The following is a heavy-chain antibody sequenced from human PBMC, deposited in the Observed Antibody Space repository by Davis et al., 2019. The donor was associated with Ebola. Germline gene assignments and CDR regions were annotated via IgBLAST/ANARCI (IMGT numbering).Heavy chain of an antibody. Sequence: GGSLRLSCAASGFTFSSYGMHWVRQAPGKGLEWVAVIWYDGSNKYYADSVKGRFTISRDNSKNTLYLQMNSLRAEDTAVYYCAKDKFWTGSQVDYWGQGTLVTVSS. CDR3: AKDKFWTGSQVDY. V-gene: IGHV3-33*06. J-gene: IGHJ4*02. D-gene: IGHD3-10*01. CDR2: IWYDGSNK. CDR1: GFTFSSYG.